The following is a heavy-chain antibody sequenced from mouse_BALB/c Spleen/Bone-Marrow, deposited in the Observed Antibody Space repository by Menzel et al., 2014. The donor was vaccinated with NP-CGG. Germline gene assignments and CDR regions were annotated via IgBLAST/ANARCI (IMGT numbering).Heavy chain of an antibody. CDR2: IWGGGST. CDR3: AYGNYEGWFAY. D-gene: IGHD2-1*01. V-gene: IGHV2-6-7*01. J-gene: IGHJ3*01. Sequence: VQLQQSGPGLAAPSQSLSITCTVSGFSLTGYGVNWVRQPPGKGLEWLGMIWGGGSTDYNSVLKSRLSISKDNSKSQVFLKMNSLQTDDTARYYCAYGNYEGWFAYWGQGTLVTVSA. CDR1: GFSLTGYG.